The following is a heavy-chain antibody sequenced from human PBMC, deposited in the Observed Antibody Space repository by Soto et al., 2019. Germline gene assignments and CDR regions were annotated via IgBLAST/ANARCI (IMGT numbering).Heavy chain of an antibody. CDR1: GFTFRSFS. J-gene: IGHJ4*02. CDR2: ISGTDTA. D-gene: IGHD6-25*01. Sequence: PGGSLRLSCVASGFTFRSFSLNWVRQAPGKGLEWVSYISGTDTAYYADSVKGRFTISGDSAKNSVYLHMTSVREEDTAVYYCARGPAATAFYFDYWCQGTPVTVSS. V-gene: IGHV3-48*02. CDR3: ARGPAATAFYFDY.